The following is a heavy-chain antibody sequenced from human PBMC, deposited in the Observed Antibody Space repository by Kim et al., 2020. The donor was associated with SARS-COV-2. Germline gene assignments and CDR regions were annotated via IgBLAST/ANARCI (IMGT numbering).Heavy chain of an antibody. CDR3: AKDTNFRMIVGGTLDY. CDR2: ISYDGSNK. CDR1: GLTFSSYG. J-gene: IGHJ4*02. Sequence: GGSLRLSCAASGLTFSSYGMHWVRQAPGKGLAWVAVISYDGSNKYYADSVKGRFTISRDDSKNTVHLQMNSLRAEDTAVYYCAKDTNFRMIVGGTLDYWGQGTLVTVSS. V-gene: IGHV3-30*18. D-gene: IGHD3-22*01.